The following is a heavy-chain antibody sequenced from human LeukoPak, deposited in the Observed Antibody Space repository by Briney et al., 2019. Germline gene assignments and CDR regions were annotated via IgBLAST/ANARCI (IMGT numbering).Heavy chain of an antibody. CDR1: GGSFSGYY. D-gene: IGHD4-11*01. Sequence: SETLSLTCAVYGGSFSGYYWSWIRQPPGKGLEWIGEINHSGSTNYNPSLKSRVTISGDTSKNQFSLKLSSVTAADTAVYYCARGLPTVKSFDYWGQGTLVTVSS. V-gene: IGHV4-34*01. J-gene: IGHJ4*02. CDR3: ARGLPTVKSFDY. CDR2: INHSGST.